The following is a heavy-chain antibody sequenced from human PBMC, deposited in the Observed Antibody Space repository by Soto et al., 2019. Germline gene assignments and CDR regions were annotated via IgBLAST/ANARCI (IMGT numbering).Heavy chain of an antibody. D-gene: IGHD3-10*01. CDR2: IVVGSGNT. V-gene: IGHV1-58*01. CDR3: AAVSSDFDAFDI. Sequence: GASVKVSCKASGLTFTSSAVQWVRQARGESIERIGWIVVGSGNTNYAQKFQERVTITRDMSTSTAYMELSSLRSEDTAVYYFAAVSSDFDAFDIWGQGTMVTVSS. J-gene: IGHJ3*02. CDR1: GLTFTSSA.